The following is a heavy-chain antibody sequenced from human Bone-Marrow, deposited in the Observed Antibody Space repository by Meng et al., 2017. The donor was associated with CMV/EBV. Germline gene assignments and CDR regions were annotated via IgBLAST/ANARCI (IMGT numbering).Heavy chain of an antibody. V-gene: IGHV4-59*01. CDR2: VLYTGST. CDR3: ARSPHYYYDSSTNWFDP. CDR1: GGSMSGDY. D-gene: IGHD3-22*01. Sequence: SETLSLTCAVSGGSMSGDYWSWIRQPPGKGLEWIGYVLYTGSTIYNSSLKSRVTISIDTSKNHFSLKLNSLTAADTAVYYCARSPHYYYDSSTNWFDPWGQGTLVTVSS. J-gene: IGHJ5*02.